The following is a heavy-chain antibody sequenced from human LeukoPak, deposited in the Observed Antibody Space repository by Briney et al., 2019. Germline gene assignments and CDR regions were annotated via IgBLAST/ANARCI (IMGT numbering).Heavy chain of an antibody. J-gene: IGHJ6*02. Sequence: SETLSLTCTVSGGSISSGGYSWSWIRQHPGKGLEWIGYIYYSGSTYYNPSLKSRVTISVDTSKNQFSLKLSSVPAADTAVYYCARDRRWYDKAPRRDYYYGMDVWGQGTTVTVSS. CDR3: ARDRRWYDKAPRRDYYYGMDV. CDR2: IYYSGST. D-gene: IGHD2-15*01. CDR1: GGSISSGGYS. V-gene: IGHV4-31*03.